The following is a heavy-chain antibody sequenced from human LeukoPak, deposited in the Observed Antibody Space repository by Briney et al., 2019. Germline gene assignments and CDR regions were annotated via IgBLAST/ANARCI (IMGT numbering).Heavy chain of an antibody. CDR1: GYTFTGYY. CDR2: INPNSGGT. J-gene: IGHJ4*02. CDR3: ASDSGYSGYDYAY. Sequence: ASVKVSCKASGYTFTGYYMHWVRRAPGQGLEWMGWINPNSGGTNYAQTFEGRVTMTRDTSISTVYMELSRLRSDDTAVYYCASDSGYSGYDYAYWGQGTLVTVSS. V-gene: IGHV1-2*02. D-gene: IGHD5-12*01.